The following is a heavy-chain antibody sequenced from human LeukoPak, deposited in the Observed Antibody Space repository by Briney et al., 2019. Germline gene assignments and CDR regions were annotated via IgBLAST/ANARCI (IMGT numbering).Heavy chain of an antibody. Sequence: GGSLRLSCAASGVTLSDHHMDWVRQAPGKGLEWVGRTRDKARGYRTECAASVKDRFTISRDDSKTLVYLQMNSLKIEDTAVYYCARDGQEGDNSAFDIWGQGTVVTVYS. J-gene: IGHJ3*02. CDR2: TRDKARGYRT. V-gene: IGHV3-72*01. CDR1: GVTLSDHH. D-gene: IGHD3-22*01. CDR3: ARDGQEGDNSAFDI.